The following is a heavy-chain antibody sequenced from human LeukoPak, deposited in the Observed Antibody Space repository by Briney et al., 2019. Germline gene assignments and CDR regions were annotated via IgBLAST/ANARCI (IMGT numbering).Heavy chain of an antibody. Sequence: SETLSLTCTVSGDSISNYYWSWIRQPPGKGLEWIGYIYHSGSTKYNPSLKSRVTISIDTSKHQFSLKLSSVTAADTGMYYCARGGDTSSWYAWFDPWGQGTLVTVSS. CDR2: IYHSGST. D-gene: IGHD6-13*01. V-gene: IGHV4-59*01. CDR3: ARGGDTSSWYAWFDP. CDR1: GDSISNYY. J-gene: IGHJ5*02.